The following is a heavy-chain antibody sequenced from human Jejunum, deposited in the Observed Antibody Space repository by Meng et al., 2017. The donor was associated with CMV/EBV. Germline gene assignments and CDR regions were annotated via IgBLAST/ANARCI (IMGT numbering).Heavy chain of an antibody. Sequence: VQLGESGGGVVQPGGSLRLSCAVSGLIFSNAGMRWVRQAPGKGLEWVAFIYSDGSNKYYADSVKGRFTVSRDDSRNTVYLQMDSLRAEDTAVYYCAKDKGKLYFDYWGQGTLVTVSS. V-gene: IGHV3-30*02. J-gene: IGHJ4*02. CDR2: IYSDGSNK. D-gene: IGHD1-1*01. CDR3: AKDKGKLYFDY. CDR1: GLIFSNAG.